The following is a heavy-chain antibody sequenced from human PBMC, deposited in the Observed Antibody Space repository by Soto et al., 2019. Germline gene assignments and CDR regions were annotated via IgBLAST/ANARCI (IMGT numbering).Heavy chain of an antibody. CDR3: ARELQGLYYFDY. V-gene: IGHV1-3*01. J-gene: IGHJ4*02. CDR1: ECTFSSYT. Sequence: ASVKVSCKASECTFSSYTLHWVRQAPGQRLEWMGWINAGNGDSKYSQKFQGRVSISRDTSASTASMELSSLTSEDTAVYYCARELQGLYYFDYWGQGTLVTVSS. CDR2: INAGNGDS. D-gene: IGHD4-4*01.